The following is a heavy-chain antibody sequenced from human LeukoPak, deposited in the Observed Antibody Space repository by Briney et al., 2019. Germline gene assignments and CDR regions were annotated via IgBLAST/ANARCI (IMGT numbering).Heavy chain of an antibody. Sequence: GGSQRLSCAASGFTVSSNYMSWVRQAPGKGLEWVSVIYSGGSTYYADSVKGRFTISRDNSKNTLYLQMNSLRAEDTAVYYCARDPGGGSGSLDYWGQGTLVTVSS. V-gene: IGHV3-66*01. CDR1: GFTVSSNY. J-gene: IGHJ4*02. CDR2: IYSGGST. D-gene: IGHD3-10*01. CDR3: ARDPGGGSGSLDY.